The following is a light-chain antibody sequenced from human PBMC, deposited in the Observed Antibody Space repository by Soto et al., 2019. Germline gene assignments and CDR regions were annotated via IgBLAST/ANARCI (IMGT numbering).Light chain of an antibody. CDR1: SSDVGGYNY. Sequence: QSVLTQPASASGSPGQSITISCTGTSSDVGGYNYVSWYQQHPGKAPKLMIYEVSHRPSGVSNRFSGSKSGNTASLTISGLQAEDEADYYCSSYTSSSTLVFGTGTKLTVL. CDR3: SSYTSSSTLV. CDR2: EVS. V-gene: IGLV2-14*01. J-gene: IGLJ1*01.